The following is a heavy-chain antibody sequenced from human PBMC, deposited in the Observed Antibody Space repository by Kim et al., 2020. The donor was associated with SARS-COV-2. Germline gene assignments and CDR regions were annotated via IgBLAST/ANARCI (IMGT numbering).Heavy chain of an antibody. J-gene: IGHJ3*02. V-gene: IGHV4-31*01. CDR3: ARDGNSSSKGAFDI. D-gene: IGHD2-2*01. Sequence: NPSLKSLVTISVDTSKNQFSLKLSSVTAADTAVYYCARDGNSSSKGAFDIWGQGTMVTVSS.